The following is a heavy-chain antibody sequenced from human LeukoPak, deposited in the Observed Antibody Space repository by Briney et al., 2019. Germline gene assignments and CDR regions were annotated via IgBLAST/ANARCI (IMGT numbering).Heavy chain of an antibody. CDR2: IRYDGSDK. CDR1: GFTFSIYG. V-gene: IGHV3-30*02. Sequence: GGSLRLSCVASGFTFSIYGMHWVRQAPGKGLEWVAFIRYDGSDKYYAESVKGRFTISRDNSKNTLYLLMNSLRAEDTAVYYCAKALSGSPPKPFDYWGQGTQVTVSS. J-gene: IGHJ4*02. D-gene: IGHD1-26*01. CDR3: AKALSGSPPKPFDY.